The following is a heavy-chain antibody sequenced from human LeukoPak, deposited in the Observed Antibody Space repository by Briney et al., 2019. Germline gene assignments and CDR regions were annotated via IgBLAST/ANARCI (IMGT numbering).Heavy chain of an antibody. J-gene: IGHJ4*02. CDR2: INHSGST. D-gene: IGHD2-2*01. V-gene: IGHV4-34*01. Sequence: PSETLSLTCAVYGGSFSGYYWSWIRQPPGKGLEWIGEINHSGSTNYNPSLKSRVTISVDTSKNQFSLKLSSVTAADTAVYYCAQEYCSSTSCSGTTDYWGQGTLVTVSS. CDR3: AQEYCSSTSCSGTTDY. CDR1: GGSFSGYY.